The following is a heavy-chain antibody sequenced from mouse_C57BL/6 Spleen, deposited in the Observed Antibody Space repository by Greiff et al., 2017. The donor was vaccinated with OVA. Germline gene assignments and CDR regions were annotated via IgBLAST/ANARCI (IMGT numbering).Heavy chain of an antibody. D-gene: IGHD1-1*01. CDR3: ARSRSVVATDFDY. CDR1: GYTFTSYW. CDR2: IDPNSGGT. J-gene: IGHJ2*01. Sequence: QVQLQQPGAELVKPGASVKLSCKASGYTFTSYWMHWVKQRPGRGLEWIGRIDPNSGGTKYNEKFKSKATLTVDKPSSTAYMQLRSLTSEDSAVYYCARSRSVVATDFDYWGQGTTLTVSS. V-gene: IGHV1-72*01.